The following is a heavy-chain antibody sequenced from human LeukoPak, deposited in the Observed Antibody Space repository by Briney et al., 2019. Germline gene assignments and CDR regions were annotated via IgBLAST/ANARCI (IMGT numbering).Heavy chain of an antibody. V-gene: IGHV3-7*01. D-gene: IGHD5/OR15-5a*01. CDR1: GFSFSTYW. J-gene: IGHJ6*02. CDR2: IDQGGSVR. Sequence: GGSLRLSCAASGFSFSTYWMSWGRQTPEKGLEFVANIDQGGSVRNYMASLKGRCTISRDNAKNSLYLQMNSLRAEDTAVYYCARSWLVYYWYYGMDVWGQGTTVTVSS. CDR3: ARSWLVYYWYYGMDV.